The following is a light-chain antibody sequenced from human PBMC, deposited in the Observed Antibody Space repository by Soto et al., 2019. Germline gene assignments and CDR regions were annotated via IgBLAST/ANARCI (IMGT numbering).Light chain of an antibody. V-gene: IGKV1-5*03. CDR1: QSISSW. J-gene: IGKJ1*01. CDR3: QQYNTYST. CDR2: KAS. Sequence: IQMTPSPSTLSASVGDRVNITCRASQSISSWLAWYQQKPGKAPNLLIYKASSLESGVPSRFSGSGSGTEFTLTISSLQPDDFATYYCQQYNTYSTFGQGTKVDNK.